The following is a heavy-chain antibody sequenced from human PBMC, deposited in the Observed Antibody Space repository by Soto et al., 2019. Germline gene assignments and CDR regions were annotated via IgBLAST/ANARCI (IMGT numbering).Heavy chain of an antibody. D-gene: IGHD4-17*01. CDR3: ARVPISSTTVTIMDY. V-gene: IGHV3-48*02. CDR1: GFTFTRHS. Sequence: GGSLRLSCAASGFTFTRHSMNWVRQAAGKGLEWISYISDSSGTIYYADSVKGRFTISRDNVQNSLYLQMNSLRDEDTAVYYGARVPISSTTVTIMDYWGQGTQVTVSS. J-gene: IGHJ4*02. CDR2: ISDSSGTI.